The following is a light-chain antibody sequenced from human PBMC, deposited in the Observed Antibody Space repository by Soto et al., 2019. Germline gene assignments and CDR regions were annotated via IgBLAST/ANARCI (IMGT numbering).Light chain of an antibody. CDR2: DVS. J-gene: IGLJ2*01. Sequence: QSALTQHASVSGSPGQSITISCTGTSSDVGGYNYVSWYQQHPGKAPKLMIYDVSNRPSGVSNRFSGSKSGNTASLTISGLQAEDEADYYCSSYTSSSTLEVVFGGGTKLTVL. CDR1: SSDVGGYNY. CDR3: SSYTSSSTLEVV. V-gene: IGLV2-14*01.